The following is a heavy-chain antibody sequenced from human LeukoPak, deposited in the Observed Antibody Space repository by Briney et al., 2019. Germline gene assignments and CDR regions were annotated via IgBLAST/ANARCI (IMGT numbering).Heavy chain of an antibody. Sequence: SQTLSLTCTVSGGSISSGGYYWSWIRPHPGKGLESIGYIYCSGSTYYNPSLKSRVTISVDTSKNQFSLKLSSVTAADTAVYYCARGVDIVATTHFDYWGQGTLVTVSS. V-gene: IGHV4-31*03. J-gene: IGHJ4*02. CDR1: GGSISSGGYY. D-gene: IGHD5-12*01. CDR2: IYCSGST. CDR3: ARGVDIVATTHFDY.